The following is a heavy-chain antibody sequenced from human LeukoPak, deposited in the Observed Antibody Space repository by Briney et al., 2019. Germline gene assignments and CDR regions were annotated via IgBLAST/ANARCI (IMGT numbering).Heavy chain of an antibody. CDR3: AKDQTKWEPLRRRDYYYMDV. V-gene: IGHV3-7*01. CDR2: IKQDGSEK. D-gene: IGHD1-26*01. Sequence: GGSLRLSCAASGFTFNSYWMSWVRQAPGKGLEWVANIKQDGSEKYYVDSVKGRFTISRDNAKNSLYLQMNSLRAEDTAVYYCAKDQTKWEPLRRRDYYYMDVWGKGTPVTVSS. J-gene: IGHJ6*03. CDR1: GFTFNSYW.